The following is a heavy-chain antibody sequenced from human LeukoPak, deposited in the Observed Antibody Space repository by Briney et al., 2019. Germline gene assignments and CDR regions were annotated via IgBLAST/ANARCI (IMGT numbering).Heavy chain of an antibody. CDR1: GFTFTTYN. D-gene: IGHD5-12*01. Sequence: GGSLRLSCAASGFTFTTYNMNWVRQAPGKGVEWLSYISSSSTTIYYAESLKGRFTISRDNAKNLLYLQMNSLRDEDTAIYYCAGASIGASGMDVWGQGTTVTVSS. V-gene: IGHV3-48*02. CDR3: AGASIGASGMDV. J-gene: IGHJ6*02. CDR2: ISSSSTTI.